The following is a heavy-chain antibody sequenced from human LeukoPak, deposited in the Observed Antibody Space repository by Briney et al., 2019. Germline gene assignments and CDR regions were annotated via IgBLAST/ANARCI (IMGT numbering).Heavy chain of an antibody. D-gene: IGHD2/OR15-2a*01. CDR3: ARDLPNTARGRIYYYYYGMDV. CDR2: IYSGGST. Sequence: GGSLRLSCAASGFTVSSNYMSWVRQAPGKGLEWVSVIYSGGSTYYADSVKGRFTISRDNSKNTLYLQMNSLRAEDTAVYYCARDLPNTARGRIYYYYYGMDVWGQGTTVTVSS. CDR1: GFTVSSNY. J-gene: IGHJ6*02. V-gene: IGHV3-53*01.